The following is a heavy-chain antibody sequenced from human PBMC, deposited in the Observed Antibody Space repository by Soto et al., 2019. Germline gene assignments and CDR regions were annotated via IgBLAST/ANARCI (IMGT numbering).Heavy chain of an antibody. D-gene: IGHD2-15*01. CDR3: AREVRGFCSGGSCDSNYYYYYYMDV. V-gene: IGHV1-3*01. CDR1: GYTFTSYA. Sequence: ASVKVSCKASGYTFTSYAMHWVRQAPGQRLEWMGWINAGNGNTKYSQKFQGRVTITRDTSASTAYMELSSLRSEDTAVYYCAREVRGFCSGGSCDSNYYYYYYMDVWGKGTTVTVSS. CDR2: INAGNGNT. J-gene: IGHJ6*03.